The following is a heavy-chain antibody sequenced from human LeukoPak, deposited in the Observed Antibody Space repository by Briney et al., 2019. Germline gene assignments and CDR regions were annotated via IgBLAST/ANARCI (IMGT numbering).Heavy chain of an antibody. Sequence: TGRSLRLSCAASGFTFSSYAMHWVRQASGKGLEWVAVISYDGSNKYYADSVKGRFTISRDNSKNTLYLQMNSLRAEDTAVYYCARDHGGSDFWSGQGIMDYWGQGTLVTVSS. V-gene: IGHV3-30*01. D-gene: IGHD3-3*01. J-gene: IGHJ4*02. CDR1: GFTFSSYA. CDR3: ARDHGGSDFWSGQGIMDY. CDR2: ISYDGSNK.